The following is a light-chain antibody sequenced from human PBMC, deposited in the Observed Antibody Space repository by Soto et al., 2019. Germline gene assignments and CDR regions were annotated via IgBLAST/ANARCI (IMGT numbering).Light chain of an antibody. J-gene: IGLJ1*01. V-gene: IGLV2-14*01. CDR1: SSDVGGYNY. CDR3: GSYTPSSTYG. Sequence: QSALTHPASVSESPGQSITISCTGTSSDVGGYNYVSWYQQHPGKAPKLMISDVSNRPSGGSNRLYGYKSGNTASLPISGLQYEDEAESAGGSYTPSSTYGSGTGTKVNV. CDR2: DVS.